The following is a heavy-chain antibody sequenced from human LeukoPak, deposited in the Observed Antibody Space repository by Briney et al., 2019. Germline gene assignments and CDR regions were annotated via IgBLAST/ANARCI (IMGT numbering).Heavy chain of an antibody. V-gene: IGHV4-39*01. J-gene: IGHJ4*02. Sequence: SETPSLTCTVSDGSVSSVGYYWGWIRQPPGKGLEWIGSIYYSGTTYYNPSLASRVTIFVDTSKNQFSLRLSSVTAADTAVYYCARRDQAIDYWGQGTLVTVSS. CDR3: ARRDQAIDY. CDR2: IYYSGTT. D-gene: IGHD5-24*01. CDR1: DGSVSSVGYY.